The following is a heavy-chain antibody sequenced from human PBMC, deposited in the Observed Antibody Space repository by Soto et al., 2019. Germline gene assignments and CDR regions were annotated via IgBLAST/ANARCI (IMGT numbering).Heavy chain of an antibody. J-gene: IGHJ5*02. CDR2: ISGSGGST. Sequence: GGSLRLSCAASGFTFSSYAMSWVRQAPGKGLEWVSVISGSGGSTYYADSVKGRFTISRDNSKNTLFLQMNSLGAEDTAVYYCAKNRAYDFWSGYLNYFDPWGQGTLVTVSS. CDR3: AKNRAYDFWSGYLNYFDP. V-gene: IGHV3-23*01. CDR1: GFTFSSYA. D-gene: IGHD3-3*01.